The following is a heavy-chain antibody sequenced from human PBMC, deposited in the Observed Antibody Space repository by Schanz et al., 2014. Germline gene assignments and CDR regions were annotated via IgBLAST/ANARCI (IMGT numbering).Heavy chain of an antibody. CDR3: ARRITGTHHNPYYHGMDV. Sequence: QVQLVQSGAEVKKPGSSVKVSCKASGGTFSSYTINWVRQAPGQGLEWMGRIIPILHIADYAQRFQGRVTVTADRSTSTAYMELSSLRAEDTAVYYCARRITGTHHNPYYHGMDVWGQGTTVTVSS. CDR1: GGTFSSYT. CDR2: IIPILHIA. J-gene: IGHJ6*02. D-gene: IGHD1-20*01. V-gene: IGHV1-69*02.